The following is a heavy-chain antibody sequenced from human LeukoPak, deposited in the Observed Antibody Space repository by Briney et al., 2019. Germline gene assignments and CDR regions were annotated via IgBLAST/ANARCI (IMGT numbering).Heavy chain of an antibody. J-gene: IGHJ4*02. CDR3: ARDDYGDLQYFEN. Sequence: ASVKVSCKASGYTFTDYFLHWVRQAPGQGLERMGWINPNNGGAPPAQKFQGRVTMTSDSSISTAYMELNGLMSDDTAVYYCARDDYGDLQYFENWGQGTLVTVSS. CDR2: INPNNGGA. D-gene: IGHD4-17*01. CDR1: GYTFTDYF. V-gene: IGHV1-2*02.